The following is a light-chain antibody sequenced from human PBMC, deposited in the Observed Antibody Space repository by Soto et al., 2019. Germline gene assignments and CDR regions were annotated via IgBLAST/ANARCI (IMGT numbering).Light chain of an antibody. CDR1: SSDVGGYNY. V-gene: IGLV2-8*01. J-gene: IGLJ2*01. CDR3: SSFAGNNNLV. CDR2: EVS. Sequence: QSALTQPPSASGSPGQSVTISCTGTSSDVGGYNYVSWYQQHPGKAPKLMISEVSKRPSGVPDRFSGSKSGNTASLTVSGPQAEDEADYYCSSFAGNNNLVFGGGTQLTVL.